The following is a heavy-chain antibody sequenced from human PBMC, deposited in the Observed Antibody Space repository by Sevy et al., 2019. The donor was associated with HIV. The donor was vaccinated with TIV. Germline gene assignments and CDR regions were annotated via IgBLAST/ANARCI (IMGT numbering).Heavy chain of an antibody. CDR2: IKAHGSDK. CDR3: AHETYRRFES. Sequence: GGSLRLSCAASGFTFSANWMNWVRQAPGKGLEWVANIKAHGSDKCYVDSVEGRFTISRDNAKNLLFLQMNSLRVEDTAVYYCAHETYRRFESWGQGTLVTVSS. V-gene: IGHV3-7*01. CDR1: GFTFSANW. D-gene: IGHD3-16*02. J-gene: IGHJ4*02.